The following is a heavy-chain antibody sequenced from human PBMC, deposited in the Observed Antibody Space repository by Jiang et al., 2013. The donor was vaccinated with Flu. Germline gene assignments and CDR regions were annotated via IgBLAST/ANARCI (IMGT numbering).Heavy chain of an antibody. CDR1: GASISSGGYY. CDR2: IYYSGTT. D-gene: IGHD4-17*01. J-gene: IGHJ3*02. Sequence: VKPSQTLSLTCTVSGASISSGGYYWIWIRQHPGKGLEWIGHIYYSGTTYYNPSLKSRLTISVDTSKNQFSLELSSVTAADTAMYYCARDRHDYGVDPFDIWGQGTMVTVSS. CDR3: ARDRHDYGVDPFDI. V-gene: IGHV4-31*03.